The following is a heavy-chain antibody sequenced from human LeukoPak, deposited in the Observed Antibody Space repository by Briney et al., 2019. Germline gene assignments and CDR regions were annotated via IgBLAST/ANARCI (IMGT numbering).Heavy chain of an antibody. D-gene: IGHD6-19*01. Sequence: SETLSLTCAVYGGPFSGYYWSWIRQPPGKGLEWIGEINHSGSTNYNPSLKSRVTISVDTSKNQFSLKLSSVTAADTAVYYCARGVAVAGDFDYWGQGTLVTVSS. CDR1: GGPFSGYY. CDR2: INHSGST. V-gene: IGHV4-34*01. CDR3: ARGVAVAGDFDY. J-gene: IGHJ4*02.